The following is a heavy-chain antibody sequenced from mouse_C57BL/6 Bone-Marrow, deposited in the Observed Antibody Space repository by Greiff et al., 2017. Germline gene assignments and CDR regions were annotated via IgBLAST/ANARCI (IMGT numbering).Heavy chain of an antibody. CDR1: GYTFTSYW. J-gene: IGHJ1*03. CDR2: IYPGSGST. CDR3: AIGLHPYCYFDV. V-gene: IGHV1-55*01. Sequence: QVQLQQPGAELVKPGASVKMSCKASGYTFTSYWITWVKQRPGQGLEWIGDIYPGSGSTNYNEKFKSKATLTVDTSSSTAYMQLSSLTSEDSAVFYCAIGLHPYCYFDVWGTATTVTVSS. D-gene: IGHD2-1*01.